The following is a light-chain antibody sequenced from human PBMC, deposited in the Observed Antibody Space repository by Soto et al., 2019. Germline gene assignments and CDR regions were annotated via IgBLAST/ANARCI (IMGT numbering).Light chain of an antibody. CDR2: WAS. V-gene: IGKV4-1*01. CDR3: QQYYSNPRT. Sequence: DIVMTQSPDSLPVSLGERATINCKSSQSVLYTSNNKNYLAWYQQKPGQSPKLLIYWASTRESGVPDRFSGSGSGTDFTLTISSLLAEDVAVYYCQQYYSNPRTFGQGTKVEIK. CDR1: QSVLYTSNNKNY. J-gene: IGKJ1*01.